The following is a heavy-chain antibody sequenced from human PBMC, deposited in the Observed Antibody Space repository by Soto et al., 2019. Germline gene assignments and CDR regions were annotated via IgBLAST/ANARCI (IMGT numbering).Heavy chain of an antibody. CDR1: GFIFTDYT. J-gene: IGHJ4*02. Sequence: GGSLRLSCVASGFIFTDYTMNWVRQAPGKGLEWVSSISMSSSFIYYAESVKGRFTISRDNAKNSLFLQMDSLRAEDTAVYYCATLRGYSTYYFASWGQGTQVTVSS. V-gene: IGHV3-21*01. D-gene: IGHD5-18*01. CDR2: ISMSSSFI. CDR3: ATLRGYSTYYFAS.